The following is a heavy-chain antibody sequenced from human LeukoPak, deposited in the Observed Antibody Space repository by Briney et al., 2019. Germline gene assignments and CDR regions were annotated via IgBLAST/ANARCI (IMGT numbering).Heavy chain of an antibody. V-gene: IGHV3-21*01. CDR2: ISGSSSYI. CDR1: EFTFSNYF. J-gene: IGHJ3*01. D-gene: IGHD6-6*01. CDR3: AREAPDAFDV. Sequence: GGSLRLSCAASEFTFSNYFMNWVRQAPGKGLEWVSAISGSSSYIYYADSVKGRFTISRDNAKKSLYLQMNNLRAADTAVYYCAREAPDAFDVWGQGTLVTVSS.